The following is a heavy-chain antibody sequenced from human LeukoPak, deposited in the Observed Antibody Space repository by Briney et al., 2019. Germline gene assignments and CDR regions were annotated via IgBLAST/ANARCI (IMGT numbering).Heavy chain of an antibody. CDR3: AKDDCGSTSCALYDAFDI. CDR1: GFTFSSYG. J-gene: IGHJ3*02. V-gene: IGHV3-30*02. D-gene: IGHD2-2*01. CDR2: IRYDGSNK. Sequence: PGGSLRLSCAASGFTFSSYGMHWVRQAPGKGLEWVAFIRYDGSNKYYADSVKGRFTISRDNSKNTLYLQMNSLRAEDTAVYYCAKDDCGSTSCALYDAFDIWGQGTMVTVSS.